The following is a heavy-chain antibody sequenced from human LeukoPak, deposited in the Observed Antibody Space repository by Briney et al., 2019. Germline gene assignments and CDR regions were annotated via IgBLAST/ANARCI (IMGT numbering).Heavy chain of an antibody. D-gene: IGHD3-3*01. V-gene: IGHV4-59*01. J-gene: IGHJ2*01. CDR3: ARGYDFWSGYPSYWYFDL. CDR2: IYYSGST. CDR1: GGSISSYY. Sequence: SSETLSLTCTVSGGSISSYYWSWIRQPPGKGLEWIGYIYYSGSTNYNPSLKSRVTTSVDTSKNQFSLKLSSVTAADTAVYYCARGYDFWSGYPSYWYFDLWGRGTLVTVSS.